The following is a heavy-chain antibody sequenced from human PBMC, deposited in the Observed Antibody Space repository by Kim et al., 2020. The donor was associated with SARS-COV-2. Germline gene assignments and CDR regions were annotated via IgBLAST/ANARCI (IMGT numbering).Heavy chain of an antibody. D-gene: IGHD5-12*01. CDR3: ARVVGRWLQFRHWYFDL. V-gene: IGHV4-59*01. Sequence: SETLSLTCTVSGGSISSYYWSWIRQPPGKGLEWIGYIYYSGSTNYNPSLKSRVTISVDTSKNQFSLKLSSVTAADTAVYYCARVVGRWLQFRHWYFDLWGHGTLVTVSS. CDR2: IYYSGST. J-gene: IGHJ2*01. CDR1: GGSISSYY.